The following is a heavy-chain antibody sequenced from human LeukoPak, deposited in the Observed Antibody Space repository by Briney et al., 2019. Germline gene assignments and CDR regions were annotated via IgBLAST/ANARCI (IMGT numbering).Heavy chain of an antibody. CDR2: INPNSGGT. Sequence: GASVKVSCKASGYTFTGYYMHWVRQAPGQGLEWMGWINPNSGGTNYAQKFQGRVTMTRDTSISTAYMELRSLRSDDTAVYYCAREDYYYYYGMDVWGQGTTVTVSS. J-gene: IGHJ6*02. V-gene: IGHV1-2*02. CDR3: AREDYYYYYGMDV. CDR1: GYTFTGYY.